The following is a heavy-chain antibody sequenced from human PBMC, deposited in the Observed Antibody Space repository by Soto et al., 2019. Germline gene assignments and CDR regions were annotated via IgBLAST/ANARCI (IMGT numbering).Heavy chain of an antibody. CDR2: LTTGNGNT. V-gene: IGHV1-3*04. CDR3: ARGEPLYFYSYGMDV. D-gene: IGHD3-16*02. J-gene: IGHJ6*02. CDR1: GYNFTTYA. Sequence: ASVKVSCKASGYNFTTYAMLWVRQAPGQRPEWMGWLTTGNGNTKYSPKFQARVTITRDTSASTAYMELSSLKSEDTAVYSCARGEPLYFYSYGMDVWGQGSTVP.